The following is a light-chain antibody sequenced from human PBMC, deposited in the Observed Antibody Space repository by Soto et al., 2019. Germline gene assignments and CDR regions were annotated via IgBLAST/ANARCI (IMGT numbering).Light chain of an antibody. CDR3: LLSYSGARPVV. J-gene: IGLJ2*01. CDR2: DTS. CDR1: TGAVTSGHY. V-gene: IGLV7-46*01. Sequence: QAVVTQEPSLTVSPGGTVTLTCGSSTGAVTSGHYPYWFQQKPGQAPRTLIYDTSNKHSWTPARFSGSLLGGKAALTLSGAQPEDEAEYYCLLSYSGARPVVFGGGTKLTAL.